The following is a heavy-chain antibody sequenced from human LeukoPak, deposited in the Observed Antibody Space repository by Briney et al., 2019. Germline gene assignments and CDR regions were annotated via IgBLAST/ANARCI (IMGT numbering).Heavy chain of an antibody. J-gene: IGHJ4*02. CDR3: AKDLVGGDSSGYYYHDY. CDR2: ISGSGGSI. CDR1: GFTFSSYA. V-gene: IGHV3-23*01. D-gene: IGHD3-22*01. Sequence: GGSLRLSCAASGFTFSSYAMSWVRQAPGKGLERVSAISGSGGSIYYADSVKGRFTISRDNSKTTLYLQMNSLRAEDTAVYYCAKDLVGGDSSGYYYHDYWGQGTLVTVSS.